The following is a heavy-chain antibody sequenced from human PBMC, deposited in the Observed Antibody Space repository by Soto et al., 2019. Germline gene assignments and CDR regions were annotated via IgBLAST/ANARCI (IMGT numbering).Heavy chain of an antibody. V-gene: IGHV4-34*01. D-gene: IGHD4-4*01. J-gene: IGHJ6*03. CDR2: INHSGST. CDR1: GGSFSGYY. CDR3: ARRNSRKYYYYMDV. Sequence: QVQLQQWGAGLLKPSETLSLTCAVYGGSFSGYYWSWIRQPPGKGLEWIGEINHSGSTNYNPSLQSRVTISVDTSKNQFSLKLSSVTAADTAVYYCARRNSRKYYYYMDVWGKGTTVTVSS.